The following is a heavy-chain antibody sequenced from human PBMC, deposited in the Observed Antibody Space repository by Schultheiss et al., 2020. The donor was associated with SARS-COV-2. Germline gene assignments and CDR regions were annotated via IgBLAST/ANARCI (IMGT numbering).Heavy chain of an antibody. J-gene: IGHJ4*02. CDR3: ARLAAYGDYYFDY. V-gene: IGHV4-59*08. CDR2: IYQSGST. D-gene: IGHD4-17*01. Sequence: SETLSLTCSVSGDSISHYHWSWIRQPPGEGLEWIGYIYQSGSTNYNPSLKSRITISADTSKNQFSLKLSSVTAADTAVYHCARLAAYGDYYFDYWGQGTLVTVSS. CDR1: GDSISHYH.